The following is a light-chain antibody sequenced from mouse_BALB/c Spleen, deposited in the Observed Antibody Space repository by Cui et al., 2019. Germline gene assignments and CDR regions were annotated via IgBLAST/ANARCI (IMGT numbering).Light chain of an antibody. Sequence: QIVLTQSPALMSATPGEKVTMTCSASSSVSYMDWYQQKPRSSPKPWIYLTSNLASGVPARFSGSGSGTSYSLTISSMEAEDAATYYCQQWSSNPPTFGAGTKLELK. J-gene: IGKJ5*01. CDR3: QQWSSNPPT. CDR2: LTS. CDR1: SSVSY. V-gene: IGKV4-68*01.